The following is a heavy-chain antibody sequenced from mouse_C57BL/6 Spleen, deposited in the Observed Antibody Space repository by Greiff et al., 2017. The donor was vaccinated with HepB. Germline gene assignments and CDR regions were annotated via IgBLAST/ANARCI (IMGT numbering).Heavy chain of an antibody. V-gene: IGHV5-17*01. J-gene: IGHJ4*01. Sequence: EVHLVESGGGLVKPGGSLKLSCAASGFTFSDYGMHWVRQAPEKGLEWVAYISSGSSTIYYADTVKGRFTISRDNAKNTLFLQMTSLRSEDTAMYYCARGLDYYGSTYYAMDYWGQGTSVTVSS. D-gene: IGHD1-1*01. CDR1: GFTFSDYG. CDR2: ISSGSSTI. CDR3: ARGLDYYGSTYYAMDY.